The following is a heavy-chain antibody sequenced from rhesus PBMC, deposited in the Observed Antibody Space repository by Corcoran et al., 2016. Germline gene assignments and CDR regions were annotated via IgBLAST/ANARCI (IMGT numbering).Heavy chain of an antibody. D-gene: IGHD6-37*01. J-gene: IGHJ4*01. CDR2: WSGSGGGP. CDR1: GGSISSND. CDR3: ARLRGGWSEVYC. V-gene: IGHV4-173*01. Sequence: QLQLQESGPGLVKPSETLSLTCAVSGGSISSNDWSWIRQPPGKGLEWIGRWSGSGGGPACSPSRMSRVTISPATAKIRFSLRLGSGTGAEAAVYYCARLRGGWSEVYCWGQGVLVTVSS.